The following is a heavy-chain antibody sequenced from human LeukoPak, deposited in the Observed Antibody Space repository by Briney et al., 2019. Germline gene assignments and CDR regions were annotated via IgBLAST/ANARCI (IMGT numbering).Heavy chain of an antibody. Sequence: GGSLRLSCAASGFIFSTHSMGWVRQSPGKGLEWVSSISSGSSHIYYADSMKGRFTISRDNPRNTLYMQMNSLRDEDTALYYCAIMHGYYDGSGYWVQWGQGTLVTVSS. V-gene: IGHV3-21*04. CDR1: GFIFSTHS. D-gene: IGHD3-22*01. J-gene: IGHJ4*02. CDR2: ISSGSSHI. CDR3: AIMHGYYDGSGYWVQ.